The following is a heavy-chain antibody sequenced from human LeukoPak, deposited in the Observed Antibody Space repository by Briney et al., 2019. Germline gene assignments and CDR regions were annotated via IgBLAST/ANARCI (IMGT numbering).Heavy chain of an antibody. Sequence: ASVKVSCKASGGTFSSYAISWVRQAPGQGLEWMGRIIPIFGTANYAQKFQGRVTITTDESTSTAYMELSSLRSEDTAVYYCASNQYYYDSSGYYHDVFDYWSQGTLVTVSS. V-gene: IGHV1-69*05. CDR1: GGTFSSYA. D-gene: IGHD3-22*01. J-gene: IGHJ4*02. CDR3: ASNQYYYDSSGYYHDVFDY. CDR2: IIPIFGTA.